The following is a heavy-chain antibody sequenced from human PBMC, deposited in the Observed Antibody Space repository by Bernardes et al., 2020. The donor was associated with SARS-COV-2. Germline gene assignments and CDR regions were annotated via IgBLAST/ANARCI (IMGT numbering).Heavy chain of an antibody. J-gene: IGHJ3*02. CDR1: GFTFSDHY. V-gene: IGHV3-53*01. D-gene: IGHD4-17*01. Sequence: GGSLRLSRAASGFTFSDHYMDWVRQAPGKGLEWVSVIYSGGSTYYADSVKGRFTISRDNSKNTLYLQMNSLRAEDTAVYYCAREHDYGDYSSAFDIWGQGTMVTVSS. CDR2: IYSGGST. CDR3: AREHDYGDYSSAFDI.